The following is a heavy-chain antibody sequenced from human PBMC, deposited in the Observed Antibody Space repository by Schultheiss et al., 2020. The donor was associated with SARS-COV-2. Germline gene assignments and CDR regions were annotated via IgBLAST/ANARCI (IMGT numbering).Heavy chain of an antibody. J-gene: IGHJ3*02. CDR3: ARDSVFNSYYDFWSGYYKAI. CDR1: GFTFSSYG. D-gene: IGHD3-3*01. Sequence: GGSLRLSCPASGFTFSSYGMHWVRQAPGKGLEWVAVIWYDGSNKYYADSVKGRFTISRDNAKNSLYLQMNSLRAEDTAVYYCARDSVFNSYYDFWSGYYKAIWGQGTMVTVSS. V-gene: IGHV3-33*08. CDR2: IWYDGSNK.